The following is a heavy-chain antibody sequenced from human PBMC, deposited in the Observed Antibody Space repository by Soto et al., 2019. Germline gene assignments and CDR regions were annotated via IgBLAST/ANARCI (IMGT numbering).Heavy chain of an antibody. Sequence: QITLKESGPTLVKPTQTLTLTCTFSGFSLSTSGVGVGWIRQPPGKALGWLALIYWDDDKRYSPSLKSRLTNPQEPPKNQVVLTMTNKDPVDTTTYYLGHKGGGDRILDYWGQGTLVTVSS. CDR1: GFSLSTSGVG. D-gene: IGHD3-16*01. V-gene: IGHV2-5*02. CDR2: IYWDDDK. J-gene: IGHJ4*02. CDR3: GHKGGGDRILDY.